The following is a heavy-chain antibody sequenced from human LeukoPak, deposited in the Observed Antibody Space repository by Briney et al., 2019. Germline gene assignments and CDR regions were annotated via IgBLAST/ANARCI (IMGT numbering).Heavy chain of an antibody. CDR2: SSAYDGNT. CDR1: GYTFSIYG. D-gene: IGHD1-14*01. J-gene: IGHJ4*02. CDR3: ARVVGLNEWEPHY. Sequence: ASVKVSCKASGYTFSIYGISWVRQAPGQGLEWMGWSSAYDGNTNYAQNFQGRVTMTTDISTSTAYMALRNLRSDDAAVYYCARVVGLNEWEPHYWGQGTLVTVSS. V-gene: IGHV1-18*01.